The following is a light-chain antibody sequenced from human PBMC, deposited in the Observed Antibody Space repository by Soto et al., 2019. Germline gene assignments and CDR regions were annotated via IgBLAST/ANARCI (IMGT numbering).Light chain of an antibody. CDR1: SSDVGGYNY. J-gene: IGLJ2*01. CDR2: EVS. V-gene: IGLV2-8*01. Sequence: QSALTQPASVSGSPGQSITISCTGTSSDVGGYNYVSWYQQHPGKAPKLMIYEVSNRPSGVPDRFSGSKSGNTASLIVSGLQAEDEADYYCSSYADSTLLFGGGT. CDR3: SSYADSTLL.